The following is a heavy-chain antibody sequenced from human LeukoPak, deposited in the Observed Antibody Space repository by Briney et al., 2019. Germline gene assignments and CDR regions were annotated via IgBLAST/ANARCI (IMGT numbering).Heavy chain of an antibody. V-gene: IGHV3-23*01. Sequence: PGGSLRLSCAASGFTFSSYAMSWVRQAPGKGLEWVSAISGSGGSTYYADSVKGRFTISRDNSKNTLYLQMNSLRAEDTAVYYCAKGTYYYDSSGYTLDYWGQGTLVTVSS. CDR3: AKGTYYYDSSGYTLDY. D-gene: IGHD3-22*01. J-gene: IGHJ4*02. CDR2: ISGSGGST. CDR1: GFTFSSYA.